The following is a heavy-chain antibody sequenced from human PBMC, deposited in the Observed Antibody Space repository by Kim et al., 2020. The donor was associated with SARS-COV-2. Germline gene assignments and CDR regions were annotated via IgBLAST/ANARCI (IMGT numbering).Heavy chain of an antibody. D-gene: IGHD6-19*01. CDR3: ARARGWFDY. CDR2: SN. J-gene: IGHJ4*02. V-gene: IGHV4-59*01. Sequence: SNNYNPSLKSRVTISVDTSKNQFSLKLSSVTAADTAVYYCARARGWFDYWGQGTLVTVSS.